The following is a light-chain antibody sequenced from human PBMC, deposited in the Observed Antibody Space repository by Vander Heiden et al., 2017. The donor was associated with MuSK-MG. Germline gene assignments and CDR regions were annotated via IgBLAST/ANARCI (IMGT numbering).Light chain of an antibody. CDR2: GAS. V-gene: IGKV3-20*01. Sequence: EIVLTQSPGTLSLSPGERATLSCRASHSVSRTYLAWYQHRPGQAPRLLIRGASTRATGLPDRFSRTGSRPDFTLTISRREPEDVAVYYCQLYDRSPGNAFGGGTKLEIK. CDR1: HSVSRTY. CDR3: QLYDRSPGNA. J-gene: IGKJ4*01.